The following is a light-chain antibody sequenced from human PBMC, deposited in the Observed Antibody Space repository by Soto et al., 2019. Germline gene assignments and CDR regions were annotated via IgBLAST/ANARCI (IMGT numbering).Light chain of an antibody. Sequence: IVLTQSPGTLSLSPGERATLSCRASQSVDINLAWYQQKPGQAPRLLIYGASTRATGIPARFSGSGSGTEFTLTISSLQSEDFAVYYCQQYNNWPITFGQGTRLEIK. CDR1: QSVDIN. CDR2: GAS. V-gene: IGKV3-15*01. J-gene: IGKJ5*01. CDR3: QQYNNWPIT.